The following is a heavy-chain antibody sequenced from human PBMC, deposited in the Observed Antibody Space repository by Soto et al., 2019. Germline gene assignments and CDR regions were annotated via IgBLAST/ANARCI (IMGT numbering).Heavy chain of an antibody. J-gene: IGHJ4*02. CDR3: AREWADYDYIWGSYRHQAFDY. CDR1: GFTFSDYY. V-gene: IGHV3-11*01. CDR2: ISSSGSTI. D-gene: IGHD3-16*02. Sequence: GGSLRLSCAASGFTFSDYYMSWIRQAPGKGLEWVSYISSSGSTIYYADSVKGRFTISRDNAKNSLYLQMNSLRAEDTAVYYCAREWADYDYIWGSYRHQAFDYWGQGTLVTVSS.